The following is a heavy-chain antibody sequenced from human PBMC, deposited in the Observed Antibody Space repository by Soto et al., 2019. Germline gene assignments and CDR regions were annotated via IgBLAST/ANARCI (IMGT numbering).Heavy chain of an antibody. Sequence: QVQLQQWGAGLLKPSETLSLTCAVYGGSFSGYYWTWIRQPPGTGLEWIGEINHSGSTNYNPSLKSRVTISVDTSNNQFSLKLTSATAADTAVYYCARDKITGLFDYWGQGTLVTVSS. CDR1: GGSFSGYY. CDR2: INHSGST. CDR3: ARDKITGLFDY. J-gene: IGHJ4*02. D-gene: IGHD2-8*02. V-gene: IGHV4-34*01.